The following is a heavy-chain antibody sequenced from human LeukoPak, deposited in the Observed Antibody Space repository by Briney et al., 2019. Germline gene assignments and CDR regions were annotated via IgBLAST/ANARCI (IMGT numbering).Heavy chain of an antibody. CDR2: INHGGST. CDR3: ARRPRGYSDSSGYLLRPFDY. J-gene: IGHJ4*02. V-gene: IGHV4-34*01. CDR1: GGSFSGYY. D-gene: IGHD3-22*01. Sequence: SETLSLTCAVYGGSFSGYYWSWIRQPPGKGLECIGEINHGGSTNYNPSLKSRVTISVDTSKNQFSLKLSSVTAADTAVYYCARRPRGYSDSSGYLLRPFDYWGQGTLVTVSS.